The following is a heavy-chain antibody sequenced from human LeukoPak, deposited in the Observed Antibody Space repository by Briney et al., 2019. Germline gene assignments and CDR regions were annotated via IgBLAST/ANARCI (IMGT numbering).Heavy chain of an antibody. V-gene: IGHV3-13*01. Sequence: GGSLRLSCAASGFTCRSYDMYWVRQVTGEGPEWVSVINSAGDAYYPDYVKGRFTVPRDDAKNSLYLQMNSLRAGDTAVYYCARRGMQRDYYHGMDVWGHGTTVTVSS. CDR3: ARRGMQRDYYHGMDV. CDR2: INSAGDA. J-gene: IGHJ6*02. D-gene: IGHD6-25*01. CDR1: GFTCRSYD.